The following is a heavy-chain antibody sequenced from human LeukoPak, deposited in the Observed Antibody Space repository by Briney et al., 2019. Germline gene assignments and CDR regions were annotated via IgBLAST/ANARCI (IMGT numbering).Heavy chain of an antibody. Sequence: SSQTLSLTCTVSGGSISSGGYYWSWIRQPPGKRLEWIGKINHSGSTNYNPSLKSRVTISVDTSKNQFSLKLSSVTAADTAVYYCARGGGVYCSGGSCHDAFDIWGQGTMVTVSS. CDR2: INHSGST. V-gene: IGHV4-39*07. D-gene: IGHD2-15*01. CDR3: ARGGGVYCSGGSCHDAFDI. J-gene: IGHJ3*02. CDR1: GGSISSGGYY.